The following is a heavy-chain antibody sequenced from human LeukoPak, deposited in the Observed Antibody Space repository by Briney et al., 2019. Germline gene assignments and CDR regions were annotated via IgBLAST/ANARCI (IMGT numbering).Heavy chain of an antibody. CDR2: IGTAGDT. CDR1: GFTFSSYD. D-gene: IGHD1-26*01. J-gene: IGHJ2*01. CDR3: ARGRASGSYGDWYFDL. V-gene: IGHV3-13*01. Sequence: GGSLRLSCAASGFTFSSYDMHWVRQATGKGLEWVSAIGTAGDTYYPGSVKGRFTISRENAKNSLYLQMNSLRAGDTAVYYCARGRASGSYGDWYFDLWGRGTLVTVSS.